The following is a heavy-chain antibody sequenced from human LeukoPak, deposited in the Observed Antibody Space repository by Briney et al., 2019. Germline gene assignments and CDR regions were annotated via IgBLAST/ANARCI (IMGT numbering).Heavy chain of an antibody. CDR1: GFTFDDYA. J-gene: IGHJ6*02. D-gene: IGHD2-2*02. V-gene: IGHV3-9*01. CDR2: ISWHSGHI. Sequence: GGSLRLSCAASGFTFDDYAMHWVRQAPGKGLEWVSGISWHSGHIGYADSVKGRFTISRDNAENSLYLQMNSLRAEDTAVYYCARAYCSSTSCYISGGSYYGMDVWGQGTTVTVSS. CDR3: ARAYCSSTSCYISGGSYYGMDV.